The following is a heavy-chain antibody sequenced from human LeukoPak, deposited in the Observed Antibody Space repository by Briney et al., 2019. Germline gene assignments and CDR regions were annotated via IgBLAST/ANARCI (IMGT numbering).Heavy chain of an antibody. V-gene: IGHV3-23*01. D-gene: IGHD3-10*01. Sequence: PGGSLRLSCAASGFTFSSYAMHWVRQAPGKGLEWVSVMSADSATTFYADSVKGRFTISRDNAKNTAFLQMSSLRAEDTALYYCARKSASGNYPLDYWGQGTLVTVSS. CDR2: MSADSATT. CDR3: ARKSASGNYPLDY. CDR1: GFTFSSYA. J-gene: IGHJ4*02.